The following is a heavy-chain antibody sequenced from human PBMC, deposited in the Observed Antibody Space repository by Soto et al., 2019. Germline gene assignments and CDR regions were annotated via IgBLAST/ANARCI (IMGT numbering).Heavy chain of an antibody. Sequence: GASVKVSCKASGGTFSSYAISWVRQAPGQGLEWMGGIISIFGTTNYAQKFQGRVTITADESTSTAYLELSSLRSEDTAVYYCARIVVVAATPETYYYYGMDVWGQGTTVTVSS. CDR3: ARIVVVAATPETYYYYGMDV. CDR1: GGTFSSYA. V-gene: IGHV1-69*13. CDR2: IISIFGTT. D-gene: IGHD2-15*01. J-gene: IGHJ6*02.